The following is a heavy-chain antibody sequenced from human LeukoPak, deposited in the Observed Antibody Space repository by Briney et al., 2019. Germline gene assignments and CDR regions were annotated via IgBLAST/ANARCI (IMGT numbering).Heavy chain of an antibody. CDR1: GGSFSGYY. J-gene: IGHJ6*03. CDR2: INHSGST. D-gene: IGHD3-10*01. CDR3: ARGRPYGSGSYYKYYYYMDV. Sequence: SETLSLTCAVYGGSFSGYYWSWIRQPPGKGLEWIGEINHSGSTNYNPSLKSRVTISVDTSKNQFSLKLSSVTAADTAVYYCARGRPYGSGSYYKYYYYMDVWGKGTTATVSS. V-gene: IGHV4-34*01.